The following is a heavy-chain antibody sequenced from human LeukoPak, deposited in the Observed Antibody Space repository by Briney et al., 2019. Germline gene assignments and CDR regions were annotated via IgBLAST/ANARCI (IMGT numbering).Heavy chain of an antibody. Sequence: PGGSLGLSCAASGFTFSDFAMSWVRQAPGKRLEWVSAISGSGGHTYYADSVKGRFTISRDNSKNTLYLHMNSLRAEDTAVYYCAKSYTFRFDPWGQGTLVTVSS. CDR2: ISGSGGHT. CDR3: AKSYTFRFDP. J-gene: IGHJ5*02. CDR1: GFTFSDFA. D-gene: IGHD2/OR15-2a*01. V-gene: IGHV3-23*01.